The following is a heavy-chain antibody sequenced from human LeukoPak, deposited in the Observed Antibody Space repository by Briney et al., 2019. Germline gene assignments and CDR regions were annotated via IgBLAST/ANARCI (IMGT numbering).Heavy chain of an antibody. CDR1: GYTFTSNY. Sequence: ASVTVSCKESGYTFTSNYMHWVRQAPGQGLEWMGIINPSGSSTSYAQKFQGRVTMTRDTSTSTVYMELSSLRSEDTAVYYCARDRNGANWFDPWGQGTLVTVSS. CDR3: ARDRNGANWFDP. CDR2: INPSGSST. V-gene: IGHV1-46*01. J-gene: IGHJ5*02. D-gene: IGHD1-26*01.